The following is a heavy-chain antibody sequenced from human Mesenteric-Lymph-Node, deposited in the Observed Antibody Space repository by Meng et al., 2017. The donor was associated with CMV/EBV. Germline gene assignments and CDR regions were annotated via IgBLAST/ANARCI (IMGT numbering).Heavy chain of an antibody. V-gene: IGHV3-30*02. J-gene: IGHJ4*02. CDR1: GFTFSSYG. Sequence: GESLKISCAASGFTFSSYGMHWVRQAPGKGLEWVAFIRYDGSNKYYGNSVKGRFTISRDNSKNTLYLQMNSLRAEDTAVYYCLRYDSSALFDYWGQGTLVTVSS. CDR2: IRYDGSNK. CDR3: LRYDSSALFDY. D-gene: IGHD3-22*01.